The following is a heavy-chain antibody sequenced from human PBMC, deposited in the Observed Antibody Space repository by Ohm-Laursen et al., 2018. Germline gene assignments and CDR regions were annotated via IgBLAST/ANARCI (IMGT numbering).Heavy chain of an antibody. CDR3: ARDSGGWYYFDY. CDR2: INIGSSYR. J-gene: IGHJ4*02. V-gene: IGHV3-21*01. D-gene: IGHD6-19*01. Sequence: SLRLSCAASGFTFNSYNMAWVRQAPGKGLEWVSSINIGSSYRYYGDSVRGRFTISRDNAKNSLYLQMNSLRAEDTAVYYCARDSGGWYYFDYWGQGTLVTVSS. CDR1: GFTFNSYN.